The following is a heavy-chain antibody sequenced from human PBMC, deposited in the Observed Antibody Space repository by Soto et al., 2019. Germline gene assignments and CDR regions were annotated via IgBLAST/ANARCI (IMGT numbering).Heavy chain of an antibody. J-gene: IGHJ4*02. CDR1: GYTFTSYC. CDR3: ALRGSGSSKYYFDY. V-gene: IGHV1-18*01. CDR2: ISVYNGNT. D-gene: IGHD1-26*01. Sequence: QVQLVQSGAEVKKPGASVEVSCKATGYTFTSYCISWVRQAPGQGLEWMGWISVYNGNTNYAQKLQGRVTMTTDTSTSTAYMELRSLRSDDTAVYYCALRGSGSSKYYFDYWGQGTLVTVSS.